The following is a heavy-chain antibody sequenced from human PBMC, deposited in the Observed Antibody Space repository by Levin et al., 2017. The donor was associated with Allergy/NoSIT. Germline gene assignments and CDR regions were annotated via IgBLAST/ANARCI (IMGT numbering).Heavy chain of an antibody. D-gene: IGHD4-23*01. CDR1: GSSISSGYY. Sequence: SETLSLTCAVSGSSISSGYYWGWIRQPPGKGLEWIGSIYHSGSTYYNPSLKSRVTISVDTSKNQFSLKLSSVTAADTAVYYCARGYSTAGGWWFDPWGQGTLVTVSS. CDR2: IYHSGST. CDR3: ARGYSTAGGWWFDP. J-gene: IGHJ5*02. V-gene: IGHV4-38-2*01.